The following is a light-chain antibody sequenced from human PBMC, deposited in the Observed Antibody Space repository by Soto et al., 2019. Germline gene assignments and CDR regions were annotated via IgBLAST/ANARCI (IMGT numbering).Light chain of an antibody. CDR1: QSISSW. CDR2: KAS. V-gene: IGKV1-5*03. Sequence: DIQMTQSPSTLSASVGDRVTITCRASQSISSWLAWYQQKPGKAPKLLIYKASSLESGVPSRFSGSGSVTEFTLTISSMQTDDFATYYCQHYNCYSPWTVGQGTKVDIK. CDR3: QHYNCYSPWT. J-gene: IGKJ1*01.